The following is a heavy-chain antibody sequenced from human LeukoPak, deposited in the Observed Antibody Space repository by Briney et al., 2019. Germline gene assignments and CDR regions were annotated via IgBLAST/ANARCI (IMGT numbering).Heavy chain of an antibody. CDR3: AKVIVVVAAYGGFDY. CDR1: GFTFSSYS. J-gene: IGHJ4*02. D-gene: IGHD2-15*01. Sequence: GGSLRLSCAASGFTFSSYSMNWVRQAPGKGLEWVSSISSSRGYKYYADSVKGRFTISRDNAKNSLYLQMNSLRAEDTALYYCAKVIVVVAAYGGFDYWGQGTLVTVSS. CDR2: ISSSRGYK. V-gene: IGHV3-21*04.